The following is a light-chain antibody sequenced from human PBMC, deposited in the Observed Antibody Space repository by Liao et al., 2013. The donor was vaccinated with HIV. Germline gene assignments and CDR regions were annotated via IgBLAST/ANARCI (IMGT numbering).Light chain of an antibody. CDR2: QDS. CDR1: KLGDKY. V-gene: IGLV3-1*01. J-gene: IGLJ3*02. CDR3: QVWDSSSEV. Sequence: SYELTQPPSVSVSPGQTASITCSGDKLGDKYACWYQQKPGQSPVLVIYQDSKRPSGIPERFSGSNSGNMATLTISRVEAGDEADYYCQVWDSSSEVFGGGTKLTVL.